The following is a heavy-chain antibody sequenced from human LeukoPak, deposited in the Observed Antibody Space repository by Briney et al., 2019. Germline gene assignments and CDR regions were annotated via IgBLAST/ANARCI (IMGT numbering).Heavy chain of an antibody. CDR2: IYYSGST. V-gene: IGHV4-34*01. Sequence: SETLSLTCAVYGGSFSGYYWGWIRQPPGKGLEWIGSIYYSGSTYYNPSLKSRVTISVDTSKNQFSLKLSSATAADTAVYYCAIHAYDYVWGSYGNWFDPWGQGTLVTVSS. D-gene: IGHD3-16*01. CDR1: GGSFSGYY. J-gene: IGHJ5*02. CDR3: AIHAYDYVWGSYGNWFDP.